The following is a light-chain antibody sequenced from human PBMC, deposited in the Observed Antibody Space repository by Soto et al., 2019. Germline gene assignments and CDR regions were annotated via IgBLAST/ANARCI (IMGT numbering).Light chain of an antibody. V-gene: IGLV7-46*01. CDR2: DTI. J-gene: IGLJ2*01. Sequence: QAVVTQEPSLTVSPGETVTLTCGSTTGAVTSGLYPYWFQQKPGQAPRTLIYDTIHKEPWTPARFSGSLLGGKAALTLSGEQPEDEAEYYCMLSYNAAGFFGGGTKLTVL. CDR3: MLSYNAAGF. CDR1: TGAVTSGLY.